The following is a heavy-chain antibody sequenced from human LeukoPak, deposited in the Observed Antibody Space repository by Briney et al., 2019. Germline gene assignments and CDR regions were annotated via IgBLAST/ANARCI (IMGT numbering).Heavy chain of an antibody. V-gene: IGHV4-59*08. Sequence: PSETLSLTCTVSGGSISSYYWSWIRQPPGKGLEWIGYIYYSGSTNYNPSLKSRVTISVDTSKNQFSLKLSSVTAADTAVYYCARAGRDGYIPASDSFDIWGQGKTVTVSS. D-gene: IGHD5-24*01. CDR1: GGSISSYY. CDR3: ARAGRDGYIPASDSFDI. CDR2: IYYSGST. J-gene: IGHJ3*02.